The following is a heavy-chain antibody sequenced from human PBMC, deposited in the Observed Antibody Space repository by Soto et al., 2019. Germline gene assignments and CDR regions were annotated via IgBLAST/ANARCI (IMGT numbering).Heavy chain of an antibody. CDR3: ARVGKPMQLGAFDI. V-gene: IGHV1-69*06. CDR1: GYTFTGYY. D-gene: IGHD1-1*01. J-gene: IGHJ3*02. CDR2: IIPIFGTA. Sequence: SVKVSCKASGYTFTGYYMHRVRQAPGQGLEWMGWIIPIFGTANYAQKFQGRVTITADKSTSTAYMELSSLRSEDTAVYYCARVGKPMQLGAFDIWGQGTMLTVSS.